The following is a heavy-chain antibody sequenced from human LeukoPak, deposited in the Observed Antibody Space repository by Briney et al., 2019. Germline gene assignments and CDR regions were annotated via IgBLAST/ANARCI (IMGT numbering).Heavy chain of an antibody. V-gene: IGHV1-8*01. J-gene: IGHJ6*02. CDR1: GYTFTSYD. CDR2: MNPNSGNT. CDR3: ARGTDFWSGYPTRYYYYYGMDV. D-gene: IGHD3-3*01. Sequence: ASVTVSCKASGYTFTSYDINWVRQTTGQGLEWMGWMNPNSGNTGYAQKFQGRVTMTRNTSISTAYMELSSLRSEDTAVYYCARGTDFWSGYPTRYYYYYGMDVWGQGTTVTVSS.